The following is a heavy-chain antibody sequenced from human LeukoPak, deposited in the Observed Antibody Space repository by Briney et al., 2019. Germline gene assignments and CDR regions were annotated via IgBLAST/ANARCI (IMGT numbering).Heavy chain of an antibody. CDR2: IIPIFGTA. V-gene: IGHV1-69*01. J-gene: IGHJ6*03. Sequence: GASVRVSCKASGGTFSSYAISWVRQAPGQGLEWMGGIIPIFGTANYAQKFQGRVTITADESTSTAYMELRSLRSDDTAVYYCARARSYYDVLTGQKGMYYMDVWGKGTTVTISS. CDR3: ARARSYYDVLTGQKGMYYMDV. CDR1: GGTFSSYA. D-gene: IGHD3-9*01.